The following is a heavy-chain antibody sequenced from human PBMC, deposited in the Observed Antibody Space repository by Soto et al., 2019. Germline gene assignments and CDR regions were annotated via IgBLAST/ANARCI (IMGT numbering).Heavy chain of an antibody. CDR1: GFTFSSYA. CDR3: TRATEVYYYYYGMDV. V-gene: IGHV3-30-3*01. J-gene: IGHJ6*02. Sequence: PGGSLRLSCAASGFTFSSYAMHWVRQARGKGLEWVAVISYDGSNKYYADSVKGRFTISRDNSKNTLYLQMNSLRAEDTAVYYCTRATEVYYYYYGMDVWGQGTTVTVSS. CDR2: ISYDGSNK.